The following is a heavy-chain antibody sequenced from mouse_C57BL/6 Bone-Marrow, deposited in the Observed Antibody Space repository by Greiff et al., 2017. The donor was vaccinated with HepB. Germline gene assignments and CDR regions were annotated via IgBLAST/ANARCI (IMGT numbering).Heavy chain of an antibody. D-gene: IGHD1-1*01. Sequence: QVQLQQPGTELVKPGASVKISCKVSGYTFTDHTIHWMKQRPEQGLEWIGYIYPRDGSTKYNEKFKGKATLTADKSSSTAYMQLNSLTFEDSAVYFCARRVDYYAMDYWGQGTSVTVSS. J-gene: IGHJ4*01. CDR3: ARRVDYYAMDY. V-gene: IGHV1-78*01. CDR2: IYPRDGST. CDR1: GYTFTDHT.